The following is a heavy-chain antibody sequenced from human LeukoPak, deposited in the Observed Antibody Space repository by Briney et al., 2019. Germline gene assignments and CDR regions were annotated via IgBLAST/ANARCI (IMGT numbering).Heavy chain of an antibody. V-gene: IGHV3-21*01. CDR2: IRSSSSYI. Sequence: GGSLRLSCAASGFTFSSYSMNWVRQAPGKGLEWVSSIRSSSSYIYYADSVKGRFTISRDNAKNSLYLQMNSLRAEDTAVYYCASYKGIQLWLNYWGQGTLVTVSS. CDR1: GFTFSSYS. D-gene: IGHD5-18*01. J-gene: IGHJ4*02. CDR3: ASYKGIQLWLNY.